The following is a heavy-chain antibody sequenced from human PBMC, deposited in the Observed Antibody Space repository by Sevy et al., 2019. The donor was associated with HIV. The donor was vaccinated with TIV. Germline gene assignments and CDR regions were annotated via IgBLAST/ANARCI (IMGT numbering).Heavy chain of an antibody. V-gene: IGHV4-38-2*02. Sequence: SETLSLTCAVSGYSISSGYYWGWIRQPPGKGLEWIGSIYHSGSTYYNPSLKSRVTISVDTSKNQFSLKLSSVTAADTAVYYCARDASITMVRGVIKHYYYYGMDAWGQGTTVTVSS. J-gene: IGHJ6*02. CDR2: IYHSGST. CDR1: GYSISSGYY. CDR3: ARDASITMVRGVIKHYYYYGMDA. D-gene: IGHD3-10*01.